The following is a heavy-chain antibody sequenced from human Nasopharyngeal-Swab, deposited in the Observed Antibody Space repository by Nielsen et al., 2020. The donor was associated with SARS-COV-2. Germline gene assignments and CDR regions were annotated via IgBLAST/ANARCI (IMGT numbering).Heavy chain of an antibody. J-gene: IGHJ4*02. Sequence: GGSLRLSCAASGFTFSSYGMDWVGQAPGKGLEWVAVISYDGSNNYYADSVKGRFTISRDNSKNTLYLQMNSLRAEDTAVYYCAKAWLPTYWGQGTLVTVSS. CDR2: ISYDGSNN. CDR3: AKAWLPTY. V-gene: IGHV3-30*18. CDR1: GFTFSSYG. D-gene: IGHD5-24*01.